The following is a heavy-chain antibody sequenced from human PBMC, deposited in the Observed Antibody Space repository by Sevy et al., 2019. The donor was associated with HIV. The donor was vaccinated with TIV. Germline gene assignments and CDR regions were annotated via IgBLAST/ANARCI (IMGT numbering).Heavy chain of an antibody. CDR2: IIPIFGTA. V-gene: IGHV1-69*13. D-gene: IGHD3-22*01. CDR1: GGTFSSYA. CDR3: ARGNYDRSGQLDY. Sequence: ASVKVSCKASGGTFSSYAISWVRQAPGQGLEWMGGIIPIFGTANYAQKFQGRVTITADESTSTAYMELSSLRSEDTAVYYCARGNYDRSGQLDYRGQGTLVTVSS. J-gene: IGHJ4*02.